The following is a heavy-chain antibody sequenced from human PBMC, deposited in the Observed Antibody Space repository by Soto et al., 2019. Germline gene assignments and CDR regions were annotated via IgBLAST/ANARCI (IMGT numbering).Heavy chain of an antibody. CDR1: GFTVSGNY. J-gene: IGHJ4*01. CDR3: ASSRWSSYDY. D-gene: IGHD1-26*01. V-gene: IGHV3-53*02. CDR2: IYNGGGT. Sequence: EVQLVETGGGMIQPGGSLRLSCAASGFTVSGNYMSWVRHAPGKGLEWVSVIYNGGGTYYADSVKGRFTISRDNSKNTLYLQINSLRAEDTALYYCASSRWSSYDYWGHGTRVIVSS.